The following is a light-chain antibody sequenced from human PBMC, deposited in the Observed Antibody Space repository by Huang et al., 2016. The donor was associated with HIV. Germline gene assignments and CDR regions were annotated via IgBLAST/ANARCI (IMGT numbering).Light chain of an antibody. Sequence: DIQMTQSPSSLSASVRDRVTITCQASQDISNYLSWYQHKPGKAPKLLIYDASNLETGGPSRFSGSGSGTDFTFTISSLQPEDVATYYCQQYDDLPFSFGPGTKVDLK. CDR1: QDISNY. CDR3: QQYDDLPFS. CDR2: DAS. V-gene: IGKV1-33*01. J-gene: IGKJ3*01.